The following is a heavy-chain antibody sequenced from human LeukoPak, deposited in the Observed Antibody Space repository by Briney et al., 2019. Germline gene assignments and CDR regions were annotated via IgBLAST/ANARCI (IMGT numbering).Heavy chain of an antibody. CDR1: GYIFTGYY. Sequence: ALVKVSCKASGYIFTGYYMHWVRQAPGQGLERMGWINPNSGGTNYAQKFQGRVTMTRDTSISTAYMELSRLRSDDTAVYYCARDVPDTAMVTDDAFDIWGQGTMVTVSS. D-gene: IGHD5-18*01. V-gene: IGHV1-2*02. CDR3: ARDVPDTAMVTDDAFDI. CDR2: INPNSGGT. J-gene: IGHJ3*02.